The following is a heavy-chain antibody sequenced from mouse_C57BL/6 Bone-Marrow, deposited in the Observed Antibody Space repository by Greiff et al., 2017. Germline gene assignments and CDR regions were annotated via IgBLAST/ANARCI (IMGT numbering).Heavy chain of an antibody. Sequence: EVKLVESGGGLVKPGGSLKLSCAASGFTFSDYGMHWVRQAPEKGLEWVAYISSGSSTIYYADTVKGRFTISRDNAKNTLFLQMNSLRSEDTAMYYCASQFTTVVARYATDYWGQGTSVTVSS. D-gene: IGHD1-1*01. CDR2: ISSGSSTI. V-gene: IGHV5-17*01. CDR1: GFTFSDYG. J-gene: IGHJ4*01. CDR3: ASQFTTVVARYATDY.